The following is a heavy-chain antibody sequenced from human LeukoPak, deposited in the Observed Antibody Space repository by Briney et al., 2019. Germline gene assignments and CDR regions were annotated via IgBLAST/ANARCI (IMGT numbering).Heavy chain of an antibody. CDR1: GGSIKNYY. J-gene: IGHJ4*01. CDR2: IYSSGST. D-gene: IGHD3-22*01. Sequence: SSETLSLTCTVSGGSIKNYYWSWIRRPPGKGPEWIGYIYSSGSTNYNPSLKSRVTISVDTSKNQFSLRLSSVTAADTAVYFCARRYDTSGFYYFDYWGHGTLVTVSS. CDR3: ARRYDTSGFYYFDY. V-gene: IGHV4-59*08.